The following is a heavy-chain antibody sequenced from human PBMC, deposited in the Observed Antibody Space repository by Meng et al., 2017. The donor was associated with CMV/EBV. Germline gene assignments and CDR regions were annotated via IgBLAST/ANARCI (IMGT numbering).Heavy chain of an antibody. D-gene: IGHD3-3*01. CDR2: ISSSSSTI. Sequence: GESLKISCAASGFTFSSYSMNWVRQAPGKGLEWVSYISSSSSTIYYADSVKGRFTISRDNAKNSLYLQMNSLRAEDTAVYYCARGSWDYDFWSGQNGDYWGQGTRVTVSS. CDR3: ARGSWDYDFWSGQNGDY. J-gene: IGHJ4*02. CDR1: GFTFSSYS. V-gene: IGHV3-48*04.